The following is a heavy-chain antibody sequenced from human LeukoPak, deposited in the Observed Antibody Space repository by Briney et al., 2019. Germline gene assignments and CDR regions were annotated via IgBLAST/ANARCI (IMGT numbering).Heavy chain of an antibody. D-gene: IGHD2-15*01. V-gene: IGHV3-49*03. CDR1: GFTFGDYA. CDR3: TRARGQYCSGGSCHPSGY. Sequence: GGSLRLSCTASGFTFGDYAMSWFRQAPGKGLEWVGFIRSKAYGGTTEYAASVKGRFTISRDDSKSIAYLQMNSLKTEDTAVYYCTRARGQYCSGGSCHPSGYWGQGTLVTVTS. J-gene: IGHJ4*02. CDR2: IRSKAYGGTT.